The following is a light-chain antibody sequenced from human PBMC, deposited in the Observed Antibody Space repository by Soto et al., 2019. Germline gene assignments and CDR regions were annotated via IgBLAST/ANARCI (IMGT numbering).Light chain of an antibody. Sequence: DLQMTQSPSSLSASVGDRVTITCRASQRISRYLNWYQQQPGKAPKLLIYAASTLLSGVPSRFSGNESGTDFTLTISSLQPEDFATYFCQQSYSLPLTFGPGTKV. CDR3: QQSYSLPLT. J-gene: IGKJ3*01. CDR1: QRISRY. V-gene: IGKV1-39*01. CDR2: AAS.